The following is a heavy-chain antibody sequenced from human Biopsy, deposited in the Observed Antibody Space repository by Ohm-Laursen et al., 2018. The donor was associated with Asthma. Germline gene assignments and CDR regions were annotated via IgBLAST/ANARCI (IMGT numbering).Heavy chain of an antibody. CDR1: GFNFTTYA. V-gene: IGHV3-23*01. Sequence: GSLRLSCAASGFNFTTYAIAWIRQAPGRGLEWISAISGSGRSAYYADSVKGRFTISRDKSENTLYLQINSLRAEDTAVYYCAKDERLYYGSDSKYMQPVPLGDWGQGTLVIVSA. D-gene: IGHD3-10*01. CDR2: ISGSGRSA. J-gene: IGHJ4*02. CDR3: AKDERLYYGSDSKYMQPVPLGD.